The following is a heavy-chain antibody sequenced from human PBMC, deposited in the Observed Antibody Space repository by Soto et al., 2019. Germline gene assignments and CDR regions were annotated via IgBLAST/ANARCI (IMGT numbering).Heavy chain of an antibody. J-gene: IGHJ4*02. CDR2: IYSSEYT. D-gene: IGHD3-9*01. CDR1: GGSISGYF. V-gene: IGHV4-59*08. Sequence: SETLSLTCTVSGGSISGYFWSWIRQPPGKGLEWIAYIYSSEYTDYTPSLKSRVTISVDTSKGQFSLQLKSVTAADTAVYYCARHRDYDILTHYRKYYFDFWGQGTLVTVSS. CDR3: ARHRDYDILTHYRKYYFDF.